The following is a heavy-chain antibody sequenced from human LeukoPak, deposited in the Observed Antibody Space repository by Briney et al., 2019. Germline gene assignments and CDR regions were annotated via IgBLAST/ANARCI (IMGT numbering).Heavy chain of an antibody. CDR2: IYTGGST. D-gene: IGHD7-27*01. CDR3: ARASTLRTGDAH. J-gene: IGHJ4*02. CDR1: GGSVSSGTYY. Sequence: PSETLSLTCTVSGGSVSSGTYYWSWVRQAPGKGLEWVSVIYTGGSTSYADSVKGRFTISRDSSTNTLFLQMNSLRAEDTAVYYCARASTLRTGDAHWGQGTLVTVSS. V-gene: IGHV3-66*01.